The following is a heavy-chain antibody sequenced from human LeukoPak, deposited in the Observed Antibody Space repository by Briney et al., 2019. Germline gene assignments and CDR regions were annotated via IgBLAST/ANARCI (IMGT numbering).Heavy chain of an antibody. J-gene: IGHJ4*02. V-gene: IGHV1-8*01. CDR2: MNPDSTNT. D-gene: IGHD2-15*01. Sequence: RASVKVSCKASGYTFASYDINWVRQAPGQGLEWMGWMNPDSTNTGYAQKFQGRVTMTRDTSMSTAYMELSSLTSEDTAVYYCARVPSLGYCSGGSCYRFDHWGQGALVAASS. CDR1: GYTFASYD. CDR3: ARVPSLGYCSGGSCYRFDH.